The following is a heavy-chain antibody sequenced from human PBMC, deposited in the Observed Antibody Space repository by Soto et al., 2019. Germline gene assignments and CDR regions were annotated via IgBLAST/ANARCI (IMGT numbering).Heavy chain of an antibody. Sequence: QVQLVESGGGVVQPGRSLRLSCAASGFTFSRYGLHWVRQAPGQGLEWVAVISYDGSNKYYADSVKGRFTISRDNSKNTLYLQMNSLRAEDTAVYYCAKDVVPAAHDAFDIWGQGTMVTVSS. J-gene: IGHJ3*02. CDR3: AKDVVPAAHDAFDI. CDR2: ISYDGSNK. D-gene: IGHD2-2*01. V-gene: IGHV3-30*18. CDR1: GFTFSRYG.